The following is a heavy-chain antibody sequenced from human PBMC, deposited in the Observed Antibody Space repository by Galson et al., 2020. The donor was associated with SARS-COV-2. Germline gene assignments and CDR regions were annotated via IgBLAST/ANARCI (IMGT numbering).Heavy chain of an antibody. CDR1: GFTFSDYG. D-gene: IGHD6-6*01. J-gene: IGHJ3*01. V-gene: IGHV3-30*18. Sequence: GGSLRLSCVASGFTFSDYGMHWVRQAPGKGLGWVAMMSYDGTNKVYIDSVEGRFTISRDNSEDTLYLRMSSLRPEDSVVYYCAKAKFSSSRDAFDVWGQGTMVTVSS. CDR3: AKAKFSSSRDAFDV. CDR2: MSYDGTNK.